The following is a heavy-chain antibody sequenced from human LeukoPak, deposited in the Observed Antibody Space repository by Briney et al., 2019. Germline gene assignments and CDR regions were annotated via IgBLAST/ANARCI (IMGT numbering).Heavy chain of an antibody. Sequence: GASVKVSFKASGYTFTVYYMHWVRQAPGQGLEWMGWINPNSGGTNYAQKFQGRVTMTRDTSISTAYMELSRLRSDDTAVYYCAREDLDYYGSGSYSLPAPYFDYWGQGTLVTVSS. CDR3: AREDLDYYGSGSYSLPAPYFDY. CDR1: GYTFTVYY. CDR2: INPNSGGT. V-gene: IGHV1-2*02. J-gene: IGHJ4*02. D-gene: IGHD3-10*01.